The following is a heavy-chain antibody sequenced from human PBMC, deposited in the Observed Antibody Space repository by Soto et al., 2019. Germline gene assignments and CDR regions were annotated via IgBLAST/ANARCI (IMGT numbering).Heavy chain of an antibody. Sequence: QVQLVESGGGVVQPGRSLRLSCAASGFTFSSYGMHWVRQAPGKGLEWVAVISYDGSNKYYADSVKGRFTISRDNSKNTLYLQMNSMRAEDTAVYYCAKLLWFGELPRDLDAFDIWGQGTMVTVSS. V-gene: IGHV3-30*18. CDR3: AKLLWFGELPRDLDAFDI. CDR2: ISYDGSNK. J-gene: IGHJ3*02. D-gene: IGHD3-10*01. CDR1: GFTFSSYG.